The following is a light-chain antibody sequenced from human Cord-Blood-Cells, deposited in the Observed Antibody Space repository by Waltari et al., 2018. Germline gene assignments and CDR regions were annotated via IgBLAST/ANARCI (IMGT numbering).Light chain of an antibody. J-gene: IGKJ5*01. CDR1: QSVSSY. CDR2: DAS. Sequence: EIVLTQSPATLSLSPGERATLSCRASQSVSSYLAWYQQKPGQAPRLLIYDASKRASGIPVRFSGSGSGTDFTLTISSLEPEDLAVYYCQQRSNWPITFGQGTRLEIK. CDR3: QQRSNWPIT. V-gene: IGKV3-11*01.